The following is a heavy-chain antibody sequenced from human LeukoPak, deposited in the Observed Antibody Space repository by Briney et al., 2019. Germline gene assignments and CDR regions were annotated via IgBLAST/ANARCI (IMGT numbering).Heavy chain of an antibody. D-gene: IGHD2-8*01. Sequence: GASVKVSCKVSGYTLTELSMHWVRQAPGKGLEWMGGFDPEDGETIYAQKFQGRVTMTEDTSTDTAYMELSSLRSEDTAVYYCATAPYCTNGVCFYYFDYWGQGTLVTVSS. J-gene: IGHJ4*02. CDR1: GYTLTELS. CDR2: FDPEDGET. V-gene: IGHV1-24*01. CDR3: ATAPYCTNGVCFYYFDY.